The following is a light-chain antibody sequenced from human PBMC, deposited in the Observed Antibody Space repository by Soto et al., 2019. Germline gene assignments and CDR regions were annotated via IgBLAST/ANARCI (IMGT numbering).Light chain of an antibody. CDR1: SSDIGGYNY. J-gene: IGLJ1*01. CDR2: DVS. V-gene: IGLV2-11*01. Sequence: QSALTQPPSVSGSPGQSVTISCTGTSSDIGGYNYVSWYQQLPGKAPKLMIYDVSKRPSGVPDRFSGSNSGNTASLTISGLHAEDEADYYCCSYAGTPHVFGTGTKVTVL. CDR3: CSYAGTPHV.